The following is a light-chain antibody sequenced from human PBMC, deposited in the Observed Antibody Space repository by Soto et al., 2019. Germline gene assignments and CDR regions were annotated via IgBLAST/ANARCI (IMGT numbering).Light chain of an antibody. CDR2: GAS. CDR1: QSVSSSY. J-gene: IGKJ5*01. CDR3: QQDGSSPPIT. Sequence: EIVLTQSPGTLSLSPGERATLSCRASQSVSSSYLAWYQQKPGQAPRLLIYGASSRATGIPDRFSGSGSGTDFTLTSSRLEPEDFAVYYWQQDGSSPPITFGQGTRLEIK. V-gene: IGKV3-20*01.